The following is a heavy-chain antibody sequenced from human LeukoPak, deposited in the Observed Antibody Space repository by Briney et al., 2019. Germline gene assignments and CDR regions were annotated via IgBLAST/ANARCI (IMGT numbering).Heavy chain of an antibody. V-gene: IGHV3-20*04. J-gene: IGHJ4*02. CDR3: ARWDCSGGSCYTRIDY. D-gene: IGHD2-15*01. CDR1: GFTFDDYG. CDR2: INWNGGST. Sequence: GGSLRLSCAASGFTFDDYGMSWVRQAPGKGLEWVSGINWNGGSTGYADSVKGRFTISRDNAKNSLYLQMNSLRAEDTALYYCARWDCSGGSCYTRIDYWGQGTLVTVSS.